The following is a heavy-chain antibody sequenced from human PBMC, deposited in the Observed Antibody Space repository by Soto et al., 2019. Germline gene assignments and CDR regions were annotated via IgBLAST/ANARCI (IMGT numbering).Heavy chain of an antibody. CDR3: ARSRLMVYGKGGFVDY. V-gene: IGHV4-31*03. D-gene: IGHD2-8*01. CDR1: GGSISSGGYY. Sequence: QVQLQESGPGLVKPSQTLSLTCTVSGGSISSGGYYWSWIRQHPGKGLEWIGYIYYSGSTYYNPSLKTRVTISVDTSKNQFSLKLSSVTAADTAVYYCARSRLMVYGKGGFVDYWGPGTLVTVSS. J-gene: IGHJ4*02. CDR2: IYYSGST.